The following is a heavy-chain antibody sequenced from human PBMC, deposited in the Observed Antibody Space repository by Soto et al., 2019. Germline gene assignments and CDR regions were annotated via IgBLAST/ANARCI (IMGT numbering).Heavy chain of an antibody. Sequence: GGSLRLSCAASGFTFCSYGMHWVRQAPGKGLEWVAVIWYDGSNKYYADSVKGRFTISRDNSKNTLYLQMNSLRAEDTAVYYCAREGGLEYCSSTSCYHPYYYYYYMDVWGKGTTVTVSS. CDR1: GFTFCSYG. J-gene: IGHJ6*03. D-gene: IGHD2-2*01. CDR3: AREGGLEYCSSTSCYHPYYYYYYMDV. CDR2: IWYDGSNK. V-gene: IGHV3-33*01.